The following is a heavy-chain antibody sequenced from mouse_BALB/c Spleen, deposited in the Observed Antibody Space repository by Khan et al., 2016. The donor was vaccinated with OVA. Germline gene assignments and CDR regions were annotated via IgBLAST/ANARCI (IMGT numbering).Heavy chain of an antibody. CDR2: INPSNGYT. D-gene: IGHD2-14*01. Sequence: VQLKQSGAELARPGASVKMSCKASGYTFTSYMIHWIKLRPGQGLEWIGYINPSNGYTNYNQKFKDKATLTADKSSTTAYMELSSLTSDDSALYNCVRDGAYHRNDGWFAYWGQGTLVTVSA. V-gene: IGHV1-4*01. CDR1: GYTFTSYM. J-gene: IGHJ3*01. CDR3: VRDGAYHRNDGWFAY.